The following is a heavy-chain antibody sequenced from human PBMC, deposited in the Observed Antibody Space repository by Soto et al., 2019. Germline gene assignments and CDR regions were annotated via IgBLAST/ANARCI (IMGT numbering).Heavy chain of an antibody. CDR3: VRRHVSASGIDWFVP. J-gene: IGHJ5*02. D-gene: IGHD6-13*01. Sequence: ASVKVSCKASGYTFSSFGIHSVRPAPEQRLEWMGWINAATGDTKYSPQFQGRDTITRDTSASTAYIELSSLRSEDTAVYYCVRRHVSASGIDWFVPWGQGTLVKVSS. CDR2: INAATGDT. CDR1: GYTFSSFG. V-gene: IGHV1-3*01.